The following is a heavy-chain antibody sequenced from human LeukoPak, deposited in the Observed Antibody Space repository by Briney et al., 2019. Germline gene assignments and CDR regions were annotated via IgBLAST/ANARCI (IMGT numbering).Heavy chain of an antibody. D-gene: IGHD1-7*01. J-gene: IGHJ6*03. CDR1: GFSFNAYG. V-gene: IGHV3-30*02. CDR2: IHSNGIDT. CDR3: AKSLGTKRYLDFMDV. Sequence: GGSLRLSCAVSGFSFNAYGIHWVRQAPGEGLEWVSIIHSNGIDTFYGDSVKGRFTVSRDNSKNTLYLQMNRLRVDDTAVYYCAKSLGTKRYLDFMDVWGKGTTVTVSS.